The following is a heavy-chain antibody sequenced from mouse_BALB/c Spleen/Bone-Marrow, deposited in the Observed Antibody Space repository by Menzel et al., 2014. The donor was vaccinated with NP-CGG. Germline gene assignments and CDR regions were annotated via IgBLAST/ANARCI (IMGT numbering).Heavy chain of an antibody. J-gene: IGHJ4*01. V-gene: IGHV5-4*02. D-gene: IGHD2-1*01. CDR1: GFTFSDYY. CDR2: INDGGSYT. CDR3: ARDGNFAMDY. Sequence: EVNLVESGGGLVKPGGSLKLSCAVSGFTFSDYYMYWVRQNPEKRLEWVATINDGGSYTYYPDSVKGRFTISRDNAKNNLYLQMSSLKSEDTAXXXCARDGNFAMDYWGQGTSVTVSS.